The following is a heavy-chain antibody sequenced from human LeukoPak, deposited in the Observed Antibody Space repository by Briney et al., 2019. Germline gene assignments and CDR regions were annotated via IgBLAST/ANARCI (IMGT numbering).Heavy chain of an antibody. CDR1: GGSIRSSSYY. J-gene: IGHJ3*02. CDR2: IYYSGST. CDR3: ARPALGAFDI. V-gene: IGHV4-39*01. Sequence: SETLSLTCSVSGGSIRSSSYYWGWIRQPPGKGLEWIGSIYYSGSTYYNPSLKSRVTISVDTSKNQLSPKLSSVTAADMAVYYCARPALGAFDIWGQGTMVTVSS. D-gene: IGHD3-10*01.